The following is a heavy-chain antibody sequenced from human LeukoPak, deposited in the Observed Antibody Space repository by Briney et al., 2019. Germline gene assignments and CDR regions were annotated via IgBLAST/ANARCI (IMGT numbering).Heavy chain of an antibody. Sequence: ASVTVSCKASGYTFTSYAMHWVRQAPGQRLEWMGWINAGNGNTKYSQKFQGRVTITRDTSASTAYMELSSLRSEDTAVYYCARDLTALDYGDYYNWFDLWGQGTLVTVSS. D-gene: IGHD4-17*01. V-gene: IGHV1-3*01. CDR1: GYTFTSYA. J-gene: IGHJ5*02. CDR2: INAGNGNT. CDR3: ARDLTALDYGDYYNWFDL.